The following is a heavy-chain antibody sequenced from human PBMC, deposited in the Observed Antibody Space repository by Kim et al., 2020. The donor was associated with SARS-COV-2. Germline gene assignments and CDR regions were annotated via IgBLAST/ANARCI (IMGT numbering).Heavy chain of an antibody. D-gene: IGHD3-3*01. CDR1: SGSIDSASYQ. J-gene: IGHJ4*02. CDR3: ARQDYDFWSGIDY. CDR2: IFYSGNT. V-gene: IGHV4-39*01. Sequence: SETLSLTCTVSSGSIDSASYQWGWIRQPPGKGLEWFGSIFYSGNTNYNPSFKSRITISIDTSKNQFSLKLTSVTAADTGFYYCARQDYDFWSGIDYWGQG.